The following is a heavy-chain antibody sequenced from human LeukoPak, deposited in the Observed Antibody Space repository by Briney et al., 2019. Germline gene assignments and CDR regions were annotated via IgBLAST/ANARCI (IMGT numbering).Heavy chain of an antibody. CDR3: ARTPTAYFDY. Sequence: SETLSLTCAVYGGSFSGYYWSWIRQPPGKGLEWIGEINHSGSTNYNPSLKSRVTISVDTSKNQFSLKLSSVTAADTAVYYCARTPTAYFDYWGQGTLVTVSP. D-gene: IGHD2-21*02. CDR2: INHSGST. CDR1: GGSFSGYY. J-gene: IGHJ4*02. V-gene: IGHV4-34*01.